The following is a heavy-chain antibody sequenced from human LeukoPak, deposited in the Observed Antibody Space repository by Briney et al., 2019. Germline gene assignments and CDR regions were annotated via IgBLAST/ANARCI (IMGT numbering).Heavy chain of an antibody. J-gene: IGHJ4*02. CDR2: IYHSGST. CDR1: GGSISCGGYS. CDR3: ASGEYSSGWYYFDY. D-gene: IGHD6-19*01. V-gene: IGHV4-30-2*02. Sequence: SQTLSLTCAVSGGSISCGGYSWSWIRQPPGKGLEWIGYIYHSGSTYYNPSLKSRVTISVDTSKNQFSLKLSSVTAADTAVYYCASGEYSSGWYYFDYWGQGTLVTVSS.